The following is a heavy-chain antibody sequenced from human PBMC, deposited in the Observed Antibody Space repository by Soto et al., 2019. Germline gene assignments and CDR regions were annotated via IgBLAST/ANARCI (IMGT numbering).Heavy chain of an antibody. CDR1: GGSFSGYY. J-gene: IGHJ5*02. CDR2: INHSGST. Sequence: PSETLSLTCAVYGGSFSGYYWSWIRQPPGKGLEWIGEINHSGSTNYNPSLKSRVTISVDTSKNQFSLKLSSVTAADTAVYYCARLYDYICGSYRHRLWSDPWRQGTLVSV. CDR3: ARLYDYICGSYRHRLWSDP. V-gene: IGHV4-34*01. D-gene: IGHD3-16*02.